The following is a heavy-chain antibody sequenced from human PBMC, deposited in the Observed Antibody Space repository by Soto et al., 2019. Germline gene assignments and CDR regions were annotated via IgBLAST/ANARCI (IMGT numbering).Heavy chain of an antibody. Sequence: SGPSLVEPPQTLTLTFTFSGFSPSPSGGGVGWVRQPPGKALEWLALIYWDDDKRYSPSLKSRLTITKDTSKDQVVLTMTNMDPVDTATYYCAHSSVDYDILTGYSDPFDYWGQGTLVTVSS. V-gene: IGHV2-5*02. CDR2: IYWDDDK. CDR3: AHSSVDYDILTGYSDPFDY. J-gene: IGHJ4*02. D-gene: IGHD3-9*01. CDR1: GFSPSPSGGG.